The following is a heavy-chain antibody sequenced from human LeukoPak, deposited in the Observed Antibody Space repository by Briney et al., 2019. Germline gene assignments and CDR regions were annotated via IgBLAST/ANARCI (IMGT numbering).Heavy chain of an antibody. CDR1: GFTVRSNY. CDR2: IYSGGAA. D-gene: IGHD1-14*01. J-gene: IGHJ5*02. CDR3: ARDQVS. Sequence: GGSLRLSCAASGFTVRSNYMSWVRQPPGKGLEWVSVIYSGGAAYYADSVKGRFTISRDNSKNTLYLQMNSLRAEDTAVYYCARDQVSWGQGTLVTVSS. V-gene: IGHV3-53*01.